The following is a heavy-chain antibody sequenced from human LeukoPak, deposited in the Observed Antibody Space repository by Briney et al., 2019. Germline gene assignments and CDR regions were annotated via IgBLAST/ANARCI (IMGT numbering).Heavy chain of an antibody. D-gene: IGHD3-16*01. V-gene: IGHV1-58*02. Sequence: SVKVSCKASGSTFTTSAMQWVRQARGQRLEWIGWIVVGSGDTNYAQKFQERVTITRDMPTSTAYMELSSLRSEDTAVYYCAAGDGYTGYFQHWAQGTLVTVSS. J-gene: IGHJ1*01. CDR1: GSTFTTSA. CDR3: AAGDGYTGYFQH. CDR2: IVVGSGDT.